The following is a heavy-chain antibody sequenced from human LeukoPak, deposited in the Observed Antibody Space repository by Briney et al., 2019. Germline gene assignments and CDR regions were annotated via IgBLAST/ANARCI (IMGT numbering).Heavy chain of an antibody. CDR2: ISSSGSTI. V-gene: IGHV3-11*01. CDR3: AREVFDGRFDY. Sequence: GGSPRLSCAASGFTFSDYYMSWIRQAPGKGLEWVSYISSSGSTIYYADSVKGRFTISRDNAKNSLYLQMNSPRAEDTAVYYCAREVFDGRFDYWGQGTLVTVSS. CDR1: GFTFSDYY. J-gene: IGHJ4*02. D-gene: IGHD1-14*01.